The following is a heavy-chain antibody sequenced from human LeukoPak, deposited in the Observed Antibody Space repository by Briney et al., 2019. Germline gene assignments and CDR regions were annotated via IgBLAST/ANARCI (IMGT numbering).Heavy chain of an antibody. J-gene: IGHJ2*01. D-gene: IGHD2-2*01. V-gene: IGHV4-39*01. CDR1: GGSISSSSYY. CDR2: IYYSGST. CDR3: ARHGTHCSSTSCYFWYFDL. Sequence: KPSETLSLTCTVSGGSISSSSYYWGWIRQPPGKGLEWIGSIYYSGSTYYNPSLKSRVTISVDTSKNQSSLKLSSVTAADTAVYYCARHGTHCSSTSCYFWYFDLWGRGTLVTVSS.